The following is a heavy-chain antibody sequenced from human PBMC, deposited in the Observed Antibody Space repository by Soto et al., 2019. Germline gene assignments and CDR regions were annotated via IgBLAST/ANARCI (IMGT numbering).Heavy chain of an antibody. CDR2: IYPGDSDT. V-gene: IGHV5-51*01. Sequence: GESLKISCKGSGYSFTSYWIGWVRQMPGKGLERMGIIYPGDSDTRYSPSFQGQVTISADKSISTAYLQWSSLKASDTAMYYCARRPQQPYSSSPKYYFDYWGQGTLVTVSS. J-gene: IGHJ4*02. D-gene: IGHD6-13*01. CDR1: GYSFTSYW. CDR3: ARRPQQPYSSSPKYYFDY.